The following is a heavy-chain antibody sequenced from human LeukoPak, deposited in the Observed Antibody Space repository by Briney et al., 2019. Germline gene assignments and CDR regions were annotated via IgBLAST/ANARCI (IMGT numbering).Heavy chain of an antibody. CDR3: TRIGCAGGNCPKAGRALGGY. CDR2: IKQDGSEK. V-gene: IGHV3-7*01. D-gene: IGHD2-21*01. CDR1: GFTFSSYW. J-gene: IGHJ4*02. Sequence: PGGSLRLSCAASGFTFSSYWMSWVRQAPGKGLEWVANIKQDGSEKYYVDSVKGRFTISRDNAKNSLYLQMNSLRAEDTAVYYCTRIGCAGGNCPKAGRALGGYWGQGILVTVSS.